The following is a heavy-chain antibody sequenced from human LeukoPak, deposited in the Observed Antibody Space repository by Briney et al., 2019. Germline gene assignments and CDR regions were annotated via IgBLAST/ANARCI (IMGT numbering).Heavy chain of an antibody. J-gene: IGHJ4*02. CDR2: IRSKANSYAT. CDR3: TRRNDGGYAC. V-gene: IGHV3-73*01. Sequence: PGGSLKLSCAASGFTFSGSAMHWVRQASGKGLEWVGRIRSKANSYATAYAASVKGRFTISRGDSKNTAYLQMNSLKTEDTAVYYCTRRNDGGYACWGQGTLVTVSS. D-gene: IGHD1-1*01. CDR1: GFTFSGSA.